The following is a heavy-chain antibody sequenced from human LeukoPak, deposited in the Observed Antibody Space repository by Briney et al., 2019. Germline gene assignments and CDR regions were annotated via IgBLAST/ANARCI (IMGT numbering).Heavy chain of an antibody. CDR2: IYTSGST. V-gene: IGHV3-66*02. J-gene: IGHJ3*02. CDR1: GFTVSGNY. Sequence: GGSLRLSCAVSGFTVSGNYMSWVRQAPGKGLEWVSVIYTSGSTFYANSVKGRFTISRDNSKSTLYLQMNSLRTEDSAVYYCARVDDLDAFDIWGQGTMVTVSS. CDR3: ARVDDLDAFDI. D-gene: IGHD5-12*01.